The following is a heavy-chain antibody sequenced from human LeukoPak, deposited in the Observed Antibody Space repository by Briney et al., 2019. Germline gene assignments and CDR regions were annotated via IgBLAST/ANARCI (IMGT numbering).Heavy chain of an antibody. Sequence: ASVKVSCKASGYTFTGYYMHWVRRAPGQGLEWMGWINPNSGGTNYAQKFQGRVTMTRDTSISTAYMELSRLRSDDTAVYNCARGPRITMIVVVIAEFDYWGQGTLVTVSS. V-gene: IGHV1-2*02. D-gene: IGHD3-22*01. J-gene: IGHJ4*02. CDR1: GYTFTGYY. CDR2: INPNSGGT. CDR3: ARGPRITMIVVVIAEFDY.